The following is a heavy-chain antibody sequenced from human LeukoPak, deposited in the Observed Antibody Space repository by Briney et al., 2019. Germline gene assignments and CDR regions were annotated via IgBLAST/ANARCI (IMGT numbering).Heavy chain of an antibody. D-gene: IGHD3-3*01. V-gene: IGHV4-59*01. CDR3: ARDSGGYYDFWSGYSYFDY. J-gene: IGHJ4*02. Sequence: SETLSPTCTVSGGSISSYYWSWIRQPPGKGLEWIGYIYYSGSTNYNPSLKSRVTISVDTSKNQFSLKLSSVTAADTAVYYCARDSGGYYDFWSGYSYFDYWGQGTLVTVSA. CDR2: IYYSGST. CDR1: GGSISSYY.